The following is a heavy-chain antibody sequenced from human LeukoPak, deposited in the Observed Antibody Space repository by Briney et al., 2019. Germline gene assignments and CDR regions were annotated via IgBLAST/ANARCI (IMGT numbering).Heavy chain of an antibody. J-gene: IGHJ4*02. CDR1: GLTFSSYA. D-gene: IGHD3-3*01. CDR2: IAYDGSNK. CDR3: ARADRFLEWLLPFDY. V-gene: IGHV3-30*04. Sequence: PGGSLRHSCAASGLTFSSYASHWVRQAPGKGLEWVAVIAYDGSNKYYADSVKGRFTISRDNSKNTLYLQMNSLRAEDTAVYYCARADRFLEWLLPFDYWGQGTLVTVSS.